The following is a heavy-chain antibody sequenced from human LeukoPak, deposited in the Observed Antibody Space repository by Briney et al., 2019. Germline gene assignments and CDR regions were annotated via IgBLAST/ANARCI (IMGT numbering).Heavy chain of an antibody. J-gene: IGHJ4*02. Sequence: GGSLRLSCAASGFTFSSYGMHWVRQAPGKGLEWMAVISYDGSNKYYADSVKGRFTISRDNSKNTLYLQMNSLRAEDTAVYYCAKERLAAAGFFDYWGQGTLVTVSS. CDR2: ISYDGSNK. V-gene: IGHV3-30*18. D-gene: IGHD6-13*01. CDR1: GFTFSSYG. CDR3: AKERLAAAGFFDY.